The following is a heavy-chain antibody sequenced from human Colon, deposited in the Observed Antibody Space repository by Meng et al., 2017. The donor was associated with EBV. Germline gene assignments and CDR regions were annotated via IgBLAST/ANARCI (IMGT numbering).Heavy chain of an antibody. CDR1: GGSMSSGNYY. Sequence: QVPRQCSGPVLVEPSHTLSLTCPASGGSMSSGNYYWSWIRQPPGKGLEWIGYIHHSGSAYYNPSLKSRVSISVDTSKNQFSLNLNSMTAADTAVYYCASFDHIPRRNYFDYWGQGTLVTVSS. V-gene: IGHV4-30-4*01. CDR3: ASFDHIPRRNYFDY. J-gene: IGHJ4*02. CDR2: IHHSGSA. D-gene: IGHD2-21*01.